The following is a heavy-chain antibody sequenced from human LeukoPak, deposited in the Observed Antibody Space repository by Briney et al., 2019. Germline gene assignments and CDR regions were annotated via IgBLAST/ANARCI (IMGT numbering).Heavy chain of an antibody. J-gene: IGHJ3*02. D-gene: IGHD2-2*01. CDR1: GFTFSSYP. CDR2: IGSSGAST. V-gene: IGHV3-23*01. CDR3: AKVLRYCSTTSCYAAVVDAFDI. Sequence: GGSLRLSCAASGFTFSSYPMTWVRQAPGKGLEWVSSIGSSGASTFYADSVKGRFTISRDNSKNTLYLQMNSLRAEDTAVYYCAKVLRYCSTTSCYAAVVDAFDIWGQGTMVTVSS.